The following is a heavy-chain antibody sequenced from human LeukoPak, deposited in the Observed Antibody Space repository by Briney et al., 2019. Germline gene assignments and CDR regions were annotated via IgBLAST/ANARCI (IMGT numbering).Heavy chain of an antibody. J-gene: IGHJ3*02. D-gene: IGHD2-2*01. CDR3: ARDSSNGGLLTLGDAFDI. V-gene: IGHV1-3*01. CDR1: GYTFTSYA. Sequence: ASVKVSCKASGYTFTSYAMHWVRQAPGQRLEWMGWINAGNGNTKYSQKFQGRVTITRDTSASTAYMELSSLRSEDTAVYYCARDSSNGGLLTLGDAFDIWGQGTMVTVSS. CDR2: INAGNGNT.